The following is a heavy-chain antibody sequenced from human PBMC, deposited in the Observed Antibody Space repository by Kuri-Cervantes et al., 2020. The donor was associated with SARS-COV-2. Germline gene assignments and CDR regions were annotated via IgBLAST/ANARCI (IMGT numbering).Heavy chain of an antibody. V-gene: IGHV4-4*07. D-gene: IGHD3-3*01. CDR3: ARTITIFAGVDP. Sequence: GSLRLSCTVSGGSISSYYWSWIRQPAGKGLEWIGRIYTSGSTNYNPSLKSRVTMSVDTSKNQFSLKLSSVTAADTAVYYCARTITIFAGVDPWGQGTLVTVSS. CDR2: IYTSGST. CDR1: GGSISSYY. J-gene: IGHJ5*02.